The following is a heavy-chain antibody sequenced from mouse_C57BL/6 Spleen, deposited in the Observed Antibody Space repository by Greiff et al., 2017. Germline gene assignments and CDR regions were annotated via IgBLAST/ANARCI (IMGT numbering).Heavy chain of an antibody. CDR2: INPYNGDT. CDR3: AKYSNYCPFAY. D-gene: IGHD2-5*01. J-gene: IGHJ3*01. CDR1: GYSFTGYF. Sequence: EVQLQQSGPELVKPGDSVKISCKASGYSFTGYFMNWVMQSHGKSLEWIGRINPYNGDTFYNQKFKGKATLTVDKSSSTAHMELRSLTSEDSAVYYCAKYSNYCPFAYWGQGTLVTVSA. V-gene: IGHV1-20*01.